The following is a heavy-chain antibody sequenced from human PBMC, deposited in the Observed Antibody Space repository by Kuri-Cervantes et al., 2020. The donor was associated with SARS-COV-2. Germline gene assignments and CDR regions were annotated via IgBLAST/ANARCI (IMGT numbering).Heavy chain of an antibody. CDR3: ADCSSTSCYTMSYFDY. CDR2: IYHSGST. CDR1: GGSISSHY. D-gene: IGHD2-2*02. J-gene: IGHJ4*02. Sequence: ESLKISCTVSGGSISSHYWSWIRQPPGKGLEWIGSIYHSGSTYYNPSLKSRVTISVNTSKNQFSLKLSSVIAADKAVYYCADCSSTSCYTMSYFDYWGQGTLVTVSS. V-gene: IGHV4-59*04.